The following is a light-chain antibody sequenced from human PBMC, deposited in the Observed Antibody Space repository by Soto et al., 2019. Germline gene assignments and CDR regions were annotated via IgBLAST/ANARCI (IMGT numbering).Light chain of an antibody. CDR2: DAS. CDR3: HDYSSHSTEWT. V-gene: IGKV1-5*01. Sequence: DIQLTHSPSTLSAYVRDRVTITCRASQSISSWLAWYQQKPGKAPKVIIYDASRLESGVPSRFGGSGSGTEFTLTISGLQPDDFATYYCHDYSSHSTEWTFGQGTKVDIK. J-gene: IGKJ1*01. CDR1: QSISSW.